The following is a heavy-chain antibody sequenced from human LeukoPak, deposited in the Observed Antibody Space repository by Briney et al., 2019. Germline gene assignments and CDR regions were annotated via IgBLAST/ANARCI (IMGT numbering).Heavy chain of an antibody. CDR3: ARDSTDFWGRDYYMDV. V-gene: IGHV1-18*01. CDR1: GYTFTSYG. CDR2: ISAYNGNT. Sequence: ASVKVSCKASGYTFTSYGISWVRQAPGQGLEWMGWISAYNGNTNYAQKLQGRVTMTTDTSTSTAYMELRSLRSDDTAVYYCARDSTDFWGRDYYMDVWGKGTTVTVSS. J-gene: IGHJ6*03. D-gene: IGHD3-3*01.